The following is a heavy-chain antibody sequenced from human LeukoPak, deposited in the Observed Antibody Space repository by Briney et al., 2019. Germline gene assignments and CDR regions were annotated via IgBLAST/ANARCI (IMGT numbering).Heavy chain of an antibody. V-gene: IGHV4-39*01. Sequence: SETLSLTCTVSGASISGTTYYWGWIRPPPGKGLEWIGTVYSNGRPYYNPSLKSRVAIYVDTSKNQFFLNVTSVTAADTAVYYCSRARAPVVIDVGYWGQGNLVTVAS. CDR2: VYSNGRP. CDR1: GASISGTTYY. CDR3: SRARAPVVIDVGY. J-gene: IGHJ4*02. D-gene: IGHD3-22*01.